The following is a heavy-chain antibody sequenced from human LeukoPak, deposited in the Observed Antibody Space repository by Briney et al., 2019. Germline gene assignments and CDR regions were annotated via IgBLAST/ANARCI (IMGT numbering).Heavy chain of an antibody. V-gene: IGHV4-61*02. Sequence: PSETLSLTCTVSGGSISSGSYYWSWIRQPAGKGLEWIGRIYTSGSTNYNPSLKSRVTISVDTSKNQFSLNLSSVTAADTAVYYYAGASYDSSGVHWGQGTLVTVSS. J-gene: IGHJ4*02. D-gene: IGHD3-22*01. CDR2: IYTSGST. CDR1: GGSISSGSYY. CDR3: AGASYDSSGVH.